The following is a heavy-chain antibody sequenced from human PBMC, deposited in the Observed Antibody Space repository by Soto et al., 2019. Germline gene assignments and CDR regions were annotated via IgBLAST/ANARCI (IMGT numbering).Heavy chain of an antibody. CDR2: ISGSAEVL. J-gene: IGHJ4*02. V-gene: IGHV3-23*01. CDR1: EFTFTSYA. Sequence: GVPLRLSHAVSEFTFTSYAITSVRQPPGKGLEWSSSISGSAEVLYYADSVKGRFTMSRDNSKVTLYLQLNSLRAEDTGLYYCAKVRTTSSGAQGFDYWGQGALVTVSS. D-gene: IGHD2-2*01. CDR3: AKVRTTSSGAQGFDY.